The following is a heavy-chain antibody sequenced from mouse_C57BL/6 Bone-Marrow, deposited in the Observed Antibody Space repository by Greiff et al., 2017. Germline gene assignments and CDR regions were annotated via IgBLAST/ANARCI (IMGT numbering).Heavy chain of an antibody. CDR2: IWSGGST. CDR3: ASPIYYGYDGWYFDV. J-gene: IGHJ1*03. Sequence: VQLVESGPGLVQPSHSLSITCTVSGFSLTSYGVHWVRQSPGKGLEWLGVIWSGGSTDYNAAFISSLGISKDNSKSQVFCKMNSLQADDPAIYDCASPIYYGYDGWYFDVWGTGTTVTVSS. V-gene: IGHV2-2*01. CDR1: GFSLTSYG. D-gene: IGHD2-2*01.